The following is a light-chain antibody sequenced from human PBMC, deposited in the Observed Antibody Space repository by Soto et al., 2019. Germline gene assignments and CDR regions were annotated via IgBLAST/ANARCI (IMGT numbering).Light chain of an antibody. CDR1: SSDVGGYDF. J-gene: IGLJ1*01. V-gene: IGLV2-14*01. CDR3: SSYTITRSPG. Sequence: QSVLTQPASVSGSPGQSITISCTGTSSDVGGYDFVSWYRQYPGQAPKILIYEVTHRPSGVPDRFSGSKSGNTASLTISGLQADDEADYYCSSYTITRSPGFGPGTKLTVL. CDR2: EVT.